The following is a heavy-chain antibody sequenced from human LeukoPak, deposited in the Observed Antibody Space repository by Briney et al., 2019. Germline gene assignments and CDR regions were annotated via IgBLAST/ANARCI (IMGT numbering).Heavy chain of an antibody. CDR3: TRDGSSWYASYYYYMDV. D-gene: IGHD6-13*01. CDR2: IRYDGSNK. CDR1: GFTFSSYG. Sequence: GGSLRLSCAASGFTFSSYGMHWVRQAPGKGLEGVAFIRYDGSNKYYVDSVKGRFTISRDNSKNTLYLQMNSLRPEDTAVYYCTRDGSSWYASYYYYMDVWGKGTTVTVSS. J-gene: IGHJ6*03. V-gene: IGHV3-30*02.